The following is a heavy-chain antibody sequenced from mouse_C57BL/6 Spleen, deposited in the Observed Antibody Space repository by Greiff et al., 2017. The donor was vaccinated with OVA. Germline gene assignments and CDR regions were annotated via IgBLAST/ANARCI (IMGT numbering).Heavy chain of an antibody. CDR1: GYTFTSYW. J-gene: IGHJ2*01. V-gene: IGHV1-55*01. CDR3: AAYYYGSSPFDY. Sequence: QVQLKQPGAELVKPGASVKMSCKASGYTFTSYWITWVKQRPGQGLEWIGDIYHGSGSTNYNEKFKSKATLTVDTSSSTAYMQLSSLTSEDSAVYYCAAYYYGSSPFDYWGQGTTLTVSS. D-gene: IGHD1-1*01. CDR2: IYHGSGST.